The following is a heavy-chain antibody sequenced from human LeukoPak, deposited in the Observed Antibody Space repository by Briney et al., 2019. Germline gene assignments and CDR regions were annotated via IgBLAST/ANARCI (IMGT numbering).Heavy chain of an antibody. CDR3: ARHDYGGNSVGY. J-gene: IGHJ4*02. CDR2: IKQDGSEK. V-gene: IGHV3-7*01. CDR1: GFPFSSSW. Sequence: GSLRLSCAASGFPFSSSWMSWVRQAPGKGLEWVANIKQDGSEKYYVDSVKGRFTISRDNAKNSLYLQMNSLRAEDTAVYYCARHDYGGNSVGYGGQGTLVTVSS. D-gene: IGHD4-23*01.